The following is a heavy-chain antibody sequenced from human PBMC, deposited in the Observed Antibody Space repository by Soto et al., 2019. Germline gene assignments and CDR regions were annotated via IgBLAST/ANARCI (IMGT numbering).Heavy chain of an antibody. V-gene: IGHV1-69*01. Sequence: QMHLVQSGAEVKKPGSSVKVSCKASGGSFTYTLSWVRQAPGQGLEWMGGIIPIFGTTNYAQKFEVRITMTADESTKTAYMELSTLRSEDTAVYYCARLHSHGTYGMDVWGQGTTVTVSS. CDR2: IIPIFGTT. CDR1: GGSFTYT. CDR3: ARLHSHGTYGMDV. D-gene: IGHD5-18*01. J-gene: IGHJ6*02.